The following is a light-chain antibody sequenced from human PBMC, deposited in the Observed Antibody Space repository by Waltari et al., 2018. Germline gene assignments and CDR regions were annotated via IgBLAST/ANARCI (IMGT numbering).Light chain of an antibody. CDR3: QQRSNWWT. Sequence: DIVMTQSPDSLAVSLGERATINCKSSQSVLYSYNNKNYLAWYQQKPGQPPKLLIYWASTRESGVPDRFTGSGSGTDFTLTISSLDPEDFAVYYCQQRSNWWTFGQGTKVEIK. CDR2: WAS. J-gene: IGKJ1*01. V-gene: IGKV4-1*01. CDR1: QSVLYSYNNKNY.